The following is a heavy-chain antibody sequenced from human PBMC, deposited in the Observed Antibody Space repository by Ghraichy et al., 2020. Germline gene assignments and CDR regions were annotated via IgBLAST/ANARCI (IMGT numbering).Heavy chain of an antibody. CDR1: GGSISSSDYY. V-gene: IGHV4-39*01. D-gene: IGHD6-6*01. Sequence: SQTLSLTCTVSGGSISSSDYYWGWIRQPPGKGLEWIGTIYYSGNTYSNPSLKSRVTISVDTSKNQFSLKLSSVTATDTAVYYCARQGLGSSFPFDYWGQGTLVTVSS. CDR3: ARQGLGSSFPFDY. CDR2: IYYSGNT. J-gene: IGHJ4*02.